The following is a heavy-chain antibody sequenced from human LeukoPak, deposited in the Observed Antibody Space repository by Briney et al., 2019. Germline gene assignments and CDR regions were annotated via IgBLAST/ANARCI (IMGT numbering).Heavy chain of an antibody. Sequence: GGSLRLSCAASGFTFSSYWMSWVRQAPGKGLEWVANIKQDGSEKYYVDSVKGRFTISRDNARNSLYLQTNSLRAEDTAVYYCARDLQSYGPPEKFDYWGQGTLVTVSS. J-gene: IGHJ4*02. CDR1: GFTFSSYW. CDR3: ARDLQSYGPPEKFDY. D-gene: IGHD4-17*01. CDR2: IKQDGSEK. V-gene: IGHV3-7*01.